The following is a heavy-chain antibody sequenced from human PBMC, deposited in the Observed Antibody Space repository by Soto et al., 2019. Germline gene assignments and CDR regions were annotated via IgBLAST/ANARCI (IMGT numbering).Heavy chain of an antibody. CDR3: ATLGAALPFDY. Sequence: SETLSLTCTVSGGSISSSSYYWGWIRQPPGKGLEWIGSIYYSGSTYYNPSLKSRVTISVDTSKNQFSLKLSSVTAADTAVYYCATLGAALPFDYWGQGTLVTVSS. J-gene: IGHJ4*02. D-gene: IGHD6-6*01. CDR1: GGSISSSSYY. V-gene: IGHV4-39*01. CDR2: IYYSGST.